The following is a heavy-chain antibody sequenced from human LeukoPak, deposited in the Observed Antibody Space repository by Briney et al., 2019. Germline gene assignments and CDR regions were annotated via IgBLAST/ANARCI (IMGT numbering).Heavy chain of an antibody. V-gene: IGHV3-74*01. J-gene: IGHJ4*02. Sequence: PGGSLRLSCAASGFTFSSYWMHWVRHAPGKGLVWVSRINSDGSSTSYADSVKGRFTISRDNAKNTLYLQMNSLRAEDTAVYYCARYGGSTRTYDYWGQGTLVTVSS. CDR1: GFTFSSYW. D-gene: IGHD2-15*01. CDR3: ARYGGSTRTYDY. CDR2: INSDGSST.